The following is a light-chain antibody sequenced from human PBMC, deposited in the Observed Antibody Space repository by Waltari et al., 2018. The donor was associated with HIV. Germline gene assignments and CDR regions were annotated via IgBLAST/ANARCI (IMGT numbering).Light chain of an antibody. CDR1: SSDVGSYNL. CDR3: CSYAGSRV. V-gene: IGLV2-23*02. Sequence: QSALTQPASVSGSPGQSITISCTGTSSDVGSYNLVSWYQQHPGKAPKPMIYEVSKRPPGVSNRFSGSKSGNTASLTISGLQAEDEADYYCCSYAGSRVFGGGTKLTVL. CDR2: EVS. J-gene: IGLJ3*02.